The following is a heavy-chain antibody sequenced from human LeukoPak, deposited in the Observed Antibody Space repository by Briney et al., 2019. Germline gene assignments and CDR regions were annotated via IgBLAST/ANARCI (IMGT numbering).Heavy chain of an antibody. J-gene: IGHJ5*02. CDR2: ISSSGSTI. CDR1: GFTFSSYE. Sequence: GGSLRPSCAASGFTFSSYEMNWVRQAPGKGLEWVSYISSSGSTIYYADSVKGRFTISRDNAKNSLYLQMNSLRAEDTAVYYCAREKIGRKNWFDPWGQGTLVTVSS. V-gene: IGHV3-48*03. CDR3: AREKIGRKNWFDP.